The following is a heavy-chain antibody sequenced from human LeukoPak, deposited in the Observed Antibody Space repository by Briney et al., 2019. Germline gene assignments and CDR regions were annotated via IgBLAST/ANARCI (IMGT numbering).Heavy chain of an antibody. J-gene: IGHJ4*02. Sequence: GGSLRLSCAASGFTFSGYSMNWVRQAPGKGLEWVSSISSSSTYIYYGDSVKGRFTISRDNAKNSLYLQMNSLRAEDTAVYYCARDRGSYPFDYWGQGTLVTVSS. CDR3: ARDRGSYPFDY. CDR1: GFTFSGYS. CDR2: ISSSSTYI. V-gene: IGHV3-21*01. D-gene: IGHD1-26*01.